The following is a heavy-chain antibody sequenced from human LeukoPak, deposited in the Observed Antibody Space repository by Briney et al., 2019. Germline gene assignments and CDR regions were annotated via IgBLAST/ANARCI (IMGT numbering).Heavy chain of an antibody. Sequence: GGSLRLSCAASGFTFSSYGMHWVRQAPGKGLEWVGRIKSKTDGGTTDYAAPVKGRFTISRDDSKNTLYLQMNSLKTEDTAVYYCTTGYYDILTGYYSDDAFDIWGQGTMVTVSS. D-gene: IGHD3-9*01. CDR1: GFTFSSYG. V-gene: IGHV3-15*01. J-gene: IGHJ3*02. CDR3: TTGYYDILTGYYSDDAFDI. CDR2: IKSKTDGGTT.